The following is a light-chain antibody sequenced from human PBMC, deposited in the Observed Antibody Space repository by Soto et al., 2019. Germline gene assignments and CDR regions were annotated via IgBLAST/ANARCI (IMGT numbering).Light chain of an antibody. V-gene: IGKV3-20*01. Sequence: EIVLTQSPGTLSLSPGERATLSCRASQSVGNNYLAWYQQKPGQAPRLLIHTASFRATGIPDRFSGSGSGTDFTLTVSRLEPEDFAMYYCHQHASSPLTFGQGTTLE. CDR3: HQHASSPLT. CDR2: TAS. CDR1: QSVGNNY. J-gene: IGKJ2*01.